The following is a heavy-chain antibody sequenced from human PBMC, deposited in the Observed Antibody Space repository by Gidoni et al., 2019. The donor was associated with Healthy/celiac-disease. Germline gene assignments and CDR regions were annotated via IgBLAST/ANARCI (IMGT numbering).Heavy chain of an antibody. CDR2: ISSSGSTI. J-gene: IGHJ4*02. CDR1: GFTFSSYE. Sequence: EVQLVESGGGLVQPGGSLRLSCAASGFTFSSYEMNWVRQAPGKGLEWVSYISSSGSTIYYADSVKGRFTISRDNAKNSLYLQMNSLRAEDTAVYYCARNFARWLQLRHFDYWGQGTLVTVSS. D-gene: IGHD5-12*01. CDR3: ARNFARWLQLRHFDY. V-gene: IGHV3-48*03.